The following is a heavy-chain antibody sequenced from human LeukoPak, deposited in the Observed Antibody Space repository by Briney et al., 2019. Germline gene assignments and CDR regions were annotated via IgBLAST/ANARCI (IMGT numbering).Heavy chain of an antibody. CDR1: GFTFSSYA. Sequence: GGSLRLSCAASGFTFSSYALHWVRQAPGKGLEWVANIKQDGSEKYYVDSVKGRFTISRDNAKTSLYLQMNSLRAEDTAVYYCARDWYFDLWGRGTLVTVSS. V-gene: IGHV3-7*01. CDR3: ARDWYFDL. J-gene: IGHJ2*01. CDR2: IKQDGSEK.